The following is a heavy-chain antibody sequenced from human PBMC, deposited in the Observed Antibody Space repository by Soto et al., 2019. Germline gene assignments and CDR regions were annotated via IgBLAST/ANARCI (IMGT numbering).Heavy chain of an antibody. CDR2: ISSSGLTT. V-gene: IGHV3-48*03. CDR3: ARYGTRGDW. CDR1: GFNFRMYE. J-gene: IGHJ5*01. Sequence: GGSLRLSCQASGFNFRMYEMHWVRKAPGKGLEWVSYISSSGLTTYYAVFAEGRFTISRDNAKDSLYLQLNSLRGGETAVYYCARYGTRGDWWGLGTQVTVSS. D-gene: IGHD3-10*01.